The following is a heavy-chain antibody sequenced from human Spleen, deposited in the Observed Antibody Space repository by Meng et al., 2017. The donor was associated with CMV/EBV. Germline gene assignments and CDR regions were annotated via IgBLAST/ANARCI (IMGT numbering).Heavy chain of an antibody. V-gene: IGHV3-7*01. CDR3: ARAGLGYCSVTSCYNDY. CDR1: GFTFSTSW. CDR2: IREDGSSK. J-gene: IGHJ4*02. D-gene: IGHD2-2*02. Sequence: GESLKISCAASGFTFSTSWMSWVRQAPGKGLEWVANIREDGSSKYYADPVKGRFTISRDNAKNSLFLQMSSLRVEDTAMYYCARAGLGYCSVTSCYNDYWGQGTLVTVSS.